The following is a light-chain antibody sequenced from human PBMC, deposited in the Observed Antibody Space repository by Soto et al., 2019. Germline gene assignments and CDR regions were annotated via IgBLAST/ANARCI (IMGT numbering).Light chain of an antibody. V-gene: IGKV1-5*03. Sequence: IQMTQSPSTLSGSVGDRVTITCRASQTISSWLAWYQQIPGKAPKLLIYKASSLQSGVPSRFSGSGSGTEFTLTISSLQPDDFATYYCQQYTTASRTFGQGTKVDIK. J-gene: IGKJ1*01. CDR2: KAS. CDR1: QTISSW. CDR3: QQYTTASRT.